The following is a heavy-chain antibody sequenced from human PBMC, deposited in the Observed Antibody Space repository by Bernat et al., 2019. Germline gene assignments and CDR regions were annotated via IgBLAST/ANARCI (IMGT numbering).Heavy chain of an antibody. CDR3: AVWPDSSSWYFLSWFDP. D-gene: IGHD6-13*01. V-gene: IGHV4-39*01. CDR2: IYYSEST. Sequence: QLLLQESGPGLVKPSETLSLTCTVSGGSITSSSYYWGLIRHPPGKVLELIGRIYYSESTHYNPSLKSRVTISVDTSKNQYSPKLSSVNAEDTAVYYCAVWPDSSSWYFLSWFDPWGQGTLVTVSS. CDR1: GGSITSSSYY. J-gene: IGHJ5*02.